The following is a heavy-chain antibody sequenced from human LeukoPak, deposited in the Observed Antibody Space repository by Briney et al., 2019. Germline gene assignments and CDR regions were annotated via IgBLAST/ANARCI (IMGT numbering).Heavy chain of an antibody. Sequence: ASVKVSCEASGYTFTDFYIHWVRQAPGQGLEWMGRVIPNSGGTNYPEKFQGRVTLTRDTSIATAYMELRSLEYDDTAVYYCARASPLLGGIETWGQGTLVTVSS. CDR1: GYTFTDFY. CDR3: ARASPLLGGIET. V-gene: IGHV1-2*06. D-gene: IGHD2-15*01. J-gene: IGHJ5*02. CDR2: VIPNSGGT.